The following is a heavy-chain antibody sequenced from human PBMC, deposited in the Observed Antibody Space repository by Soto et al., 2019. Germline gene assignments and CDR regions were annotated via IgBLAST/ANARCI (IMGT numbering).Heavy chain of an antibody. Sequence: ASVKVSCKASGYTFTGYYMHWVRQAPGQGFEWMVWINLISGGTNFAQKFQGWVTMTRDTSISTAYMELSRLRSDDTAVYYCARGAYYDILSSLDAFDIWGQGTMVTAS. CDR1: GYTFTGYY. J-gene: IGHJ3*02. CDR3: ARGAYYDILSSLDAFDI. V-gene: IGHV1-2*04. CDR2: INLISGGT. D-gene: IGHD3-9*01.